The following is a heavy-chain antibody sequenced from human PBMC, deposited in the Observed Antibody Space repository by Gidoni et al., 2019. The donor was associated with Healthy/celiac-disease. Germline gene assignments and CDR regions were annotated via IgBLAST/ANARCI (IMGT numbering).Heavy chain of an antibody. D-gene: IGHD6-19*01. CDR1: GYTFTSYG. CDR2: ISAYHGNT. V-gene: IGHV1-18*04. Sequence: QVQLVQSGAEVKTPGASVKVSCKASGYTFTSYGISWVRQAPGQGLEWMGWISAYHGNTNYAQKLQGRVTMTTDTSTSTAYMELRSLRSDDTAVYYCARDRGIAVAAAGWFDPWGQGTLVTVSS. CDR3: ARDRGIAVAAAGWFDP. J-gene: IGHJ5*02.